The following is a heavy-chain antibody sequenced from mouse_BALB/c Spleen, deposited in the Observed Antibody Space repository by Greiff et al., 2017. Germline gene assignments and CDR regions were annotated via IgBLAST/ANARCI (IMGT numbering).Heavy chain of an antibody. CDR1: GFTFNTYA. CDR2: IRSKSNNYAT. Sequence: DVKLVESGGGLVQPKGSLKLSCAASGFTFNTYAMNWVRQAPGKGLEWVARIRSKSNNYATYYADSVKDRFTISRDDSQSMLYLQMNNLKTEDTAMYYCVRQRDYGSLYAMDYWGQGTSVTVSS. CDR3: VRQRDYGSLYAMDY. V-gene: IGHV10-1*02. J-gene: IGHJ4*01. D-gene: IGHD1-1*01.